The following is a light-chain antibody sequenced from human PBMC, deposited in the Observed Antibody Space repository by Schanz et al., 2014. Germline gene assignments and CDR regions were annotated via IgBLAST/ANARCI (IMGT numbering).Light chain of an antibody. CDR2: AVT. CDR3: SSYSSSTLGV. V-gene: IGLV2-14*03. J-gene: IGLJ2*01. Sequence: QSVLTQPASVSGSPGQSITISCTGTSSDVGGYDYVSWYQQHPGKAPKLMIYAVTDRPSGVSNRFSGSKSGNTASLTISGLQAEDEADYYCSSYSSSTLGVFGGGTKLTV. CDR1: SSDVGGYDY.